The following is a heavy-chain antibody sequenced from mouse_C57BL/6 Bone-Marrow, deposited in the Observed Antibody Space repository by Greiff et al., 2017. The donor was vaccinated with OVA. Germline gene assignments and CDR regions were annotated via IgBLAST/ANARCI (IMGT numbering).Heavy chain of an antibody. D-gene: IGHD2-2*01. V-gene: IGHV1-82*01. CDR2: IYPGDGDT. Sequence: VQLQQSGPELVKPGASVKISCKASGYAFSSSWMNWVKQRPGKGLEWIGRIYPGDGDTNYNGKFKGKATLTADKSSSTAYMQLSSLTSEDSAVYFCARGGLWLRRGDWYFDVWGTGTTVTVSS. CDR1: GYAFSSSW. J-gene: IGHJ1*03. CDR3: ARGGLWLRRGDWYFDV.